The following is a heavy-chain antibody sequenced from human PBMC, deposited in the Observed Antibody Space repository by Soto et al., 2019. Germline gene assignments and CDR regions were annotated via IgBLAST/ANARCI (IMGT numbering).Heavy chain of an antibody. CDR1: GGTFSINA. CDR3: ARDQVAVAGFYFDY. V-gene: IGHV1-69*12. J-gene: IGHJ4*02. D-gene: IGHD6-19*01. CDR2: IIPIFGTA. Sequence: QVELVQSGAEVKKPGSSVKVSCKASGGTFSINAISWVRQAPGQGLEWMGGIIPIFGTANYAQKFQGRVTITADESTSTAYMELSSLRSEDTAVYYCARDQVAVAGFYFDYWGQGTLVTVSS.